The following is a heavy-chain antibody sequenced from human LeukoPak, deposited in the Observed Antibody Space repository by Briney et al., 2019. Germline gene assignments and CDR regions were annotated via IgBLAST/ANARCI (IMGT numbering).Heavy chain of an antibody. J-gene: IGHJ4*02. V-gene: IGHV4-34*01. D-gene: IGHD2-21*02. CDR1: GGSFSGYY. Sequence: SETLSLTCAVYGGSFSGYYWSWIRQPPGKGLEWIGEINHSGSTNYNPSLKSRVTISVDTSKNQFSLKLTSGTAADTAVYYCARHWPCGRDCYQFDYWGQGTLVTVSS. CDR2: INHSGST. CDR3: ARHWPCGRDCYQFDY.